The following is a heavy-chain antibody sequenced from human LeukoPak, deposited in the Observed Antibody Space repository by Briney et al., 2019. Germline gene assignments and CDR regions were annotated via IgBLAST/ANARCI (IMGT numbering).Heavy chain of an antibody. J-gene: IGHJ6*01. CDR3: ARDSSAPRSYFALDI. Sequence: PSETLSLTCVFSGDSISDDSVNKNNWLNWVRQAPGKGLEWIGDVSLDGITNYNPSLLGRVTISLDKSAKQVSLRLTSVTAADTAIYYCARDSSAPRSYFALDIWGQGTTVTVSS. CDR1: GDSISDDSVNKNNW. CDR2: VSLDGIT. V-gene: IGHV4-4*02. D-gene: IGHD6-19*01.